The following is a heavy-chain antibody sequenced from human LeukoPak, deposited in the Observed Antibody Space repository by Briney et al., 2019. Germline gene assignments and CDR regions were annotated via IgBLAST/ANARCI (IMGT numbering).Heavy chain of an antibody. D-gene: IGHD3-22*01. CDR2: IYTSGST. V-gene: IGHV4-61*02. Sequence: SQTLSLTCTVSGGSISSGSYYWSWIRQPAGKGLEWIGRIYTSGSTNYNPSPKSRVTISVDTSKNQFSLKLSSVTAADTAVYYCARDSSGYSPFDYGGQGTLVPVSS. CDR3: ARDSSGYSPFDY. CDR1: GGSISSGSYY. J-gene: IGHJ4*02.